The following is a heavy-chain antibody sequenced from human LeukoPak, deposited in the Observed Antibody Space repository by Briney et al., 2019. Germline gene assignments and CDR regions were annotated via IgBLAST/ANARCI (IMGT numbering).Heavy chain of an antibody. Sequence: GGSLRLSCAASGFTFCRYWMHWVPQAPGEGVVWVSRINTDGSSTSYADSVKGRFTISRDNSKNSVYLQMDSLRVEDTAMYYCAKDVDTVMDWANDAFDVWGQGTMVIVSS. CDR3: AKDVDTVMDWANDAFDV. V-gene: IGHV3-74*01. D-gene: IGHD5-18*01. CDR2: INTDGSST. CDR1: GFTFCRYW. J-gene: IGHJ3*01.